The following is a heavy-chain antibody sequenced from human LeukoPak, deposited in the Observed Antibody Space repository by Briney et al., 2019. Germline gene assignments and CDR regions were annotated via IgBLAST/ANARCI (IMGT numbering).Heavy chain of an antibody. CDR2: IDPSGSYT. CDR3: ARLDPLWFGELLGAFDI. CDR1: GSSFTTYW. Sequence: GESLQISCQGSGSSFTTYWISWVRQMPGKGLEWMGRIDPSGSYTNYSPSFQGHVTISADKSISTAYLQWSSLKASDTAMYYCARLDPLWFGELLGAFDIWGQGTMVTVSS. V-gene: IGHV5-10-1*01. D-gene: IGHD3-10*01. J-gene: IGHJ3*02.